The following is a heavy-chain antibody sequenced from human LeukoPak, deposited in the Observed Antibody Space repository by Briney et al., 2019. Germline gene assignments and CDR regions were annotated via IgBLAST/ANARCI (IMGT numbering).Heavy chain of an antibody. CDR3: ARDSGGYGGPWGGYFQN. J-gene: IGHJ1*01. Sequence: SETLSLTCTVSGGSISSYYWSWIRQPPGKGLEWIGYIYYSGSTNYNPSLKSRVTISVDTSKNQFSLKLSSVTDADTAVYYCARDSGGYGGPWGGYFQNWGQGTLVTVSS. CDR2: IYYSGST. CDR1: GGSISSYY. V-gene: IGHV4-59*12. D-gene: IGHD4-23*01.